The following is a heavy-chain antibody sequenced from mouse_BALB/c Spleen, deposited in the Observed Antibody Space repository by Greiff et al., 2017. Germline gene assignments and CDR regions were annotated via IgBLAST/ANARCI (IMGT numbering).Heavy chain of an antibody. Sequence: EVQVVESGGGLVKPGGSLKLSCAASGFTFSSYAMSWVRQTPEKRLEWVASISSGGSTYYPDSVKGRFTISRDNARNILYLQMSSLRSEDTAMYYCASGTAPWFAYWGQGTLVTVSA. J-gene: IGHJ3*01. V-gene: IGHV5-6-5*01. CDR2: ISSGGST. CDR3: ASGTAPWFAY. CDR1: GFTFSSYA. D-gene: IGHD1-2*01.